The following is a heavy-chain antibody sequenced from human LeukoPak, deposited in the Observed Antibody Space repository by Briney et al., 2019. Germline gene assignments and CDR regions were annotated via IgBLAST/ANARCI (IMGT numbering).Heavy chain of an antibody. D-gene: IGHD3-3*01. CDR2: IYYSGST. CDR3: ARHEGVVIIRNWYFDL. Sequence: PWETLSLTCTVSGGSISSYYWSWIRQPPGKGLEWIGYIYYSGSTNYTPSLQSRVTISVETSKNQFSLKLSSVTAADTAVYYCARHEGVVIIRNWYFDLWGRGTLVTVSS. V-gene: IGHV4-59*01. J-gene: IGHJ2*01. CDR1: GGSISSYY.